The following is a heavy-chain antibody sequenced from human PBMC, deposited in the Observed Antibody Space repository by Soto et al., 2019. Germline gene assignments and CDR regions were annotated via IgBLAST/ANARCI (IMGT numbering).Heavy chain of an antibody. CDR1: GFTFSSYA. CDR2: ISGSGGST. CDR3: ALDYYGSGSYYPTFSNWFDP. V-gene: IGHV3-23*01. D-gene: IGHD3-10*01. J-gene: IGHJ5*02. Sequence: RLSCAASGFTFSSYAMSWVRQAPGKGLEWVSAISGSGGSTYYADSVKGRFTISRDNSKNTLYLQMNSLRAEDTAVYYCALDYYGSGSYYPTFSNWFDPWGQGTLVTVSS.